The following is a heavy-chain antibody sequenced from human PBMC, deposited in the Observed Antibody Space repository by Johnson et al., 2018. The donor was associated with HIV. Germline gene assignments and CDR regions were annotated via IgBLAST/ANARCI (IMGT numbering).Heavy chain of an antibody. D-gene: IGHD6-13*01. CDR3: AKDWGIAAAGTDAFDI. Sequence: QVQLVESGGGLVQPGGSLRPSCAASGFTFSSYGMHWVRQAPGKGLEWVAFIRYDGSNKYYADSVKGRFTISRDNSKNTLYLQMNSLRAGDTAVYYCAKDWGIAAAGTDAFDIWGQGTMVTVSS. V-gene: IGHV3-30*02. CDR1: GFTFSSYG. J-gene: IGHJ3*02. CDR2: IRYDGSNK.